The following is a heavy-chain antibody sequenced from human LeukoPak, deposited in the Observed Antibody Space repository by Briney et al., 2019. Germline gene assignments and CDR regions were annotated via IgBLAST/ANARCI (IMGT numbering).Heavy chain of an antibody. J-gene: IGHJ3*02. CDR3: ARDLREHGVFDI. Sequence: GGSLRLSCEASGFTLSSHWMSWVRQAPGKGLEWVSEIYSDGSTYYAASVKGRFSISRDNSKNTVFLQMSSLRAEDTAIYYCARDLREHGVFDIWGQGTMVTVSS. V-gene: IGHV3-53*01. CDR2: IYSDGST. D-gene: IGHD1-26*01. CDR1: GFTLSSHW.